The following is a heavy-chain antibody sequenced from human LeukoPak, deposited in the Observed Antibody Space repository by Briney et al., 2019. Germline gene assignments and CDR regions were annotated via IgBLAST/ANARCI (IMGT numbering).Heavy chain of an antibody. V-gene: IGHV1-2*02. D-gene: IGHD2-15*01. CDR2: LNPHSGGT. CDR3: ARGLRIINGLDV. CDR1: GYTLRDYY. Sequence: GASVKVSCEASGYTLRDYYIYWVRQAPGQGLEWLGWLNPHSGGTNYAQKFQGRVTLTSDTSISTAYMELSPLTSDDTAIYCCARGLRIINGLDVWGQGTTVIVSS. J-gene: IGHJ6*02.